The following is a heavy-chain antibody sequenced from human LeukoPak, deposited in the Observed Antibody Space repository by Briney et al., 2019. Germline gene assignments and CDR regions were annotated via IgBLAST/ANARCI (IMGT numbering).Heavy chain of an antibody. CDR1: GFTFRSYG. D-gene: IGHD2/OR15-2a*01. J-gene: IGHJ3*02. CDR2: VSFDASKK. Sequence: PGGSLRHSCAASGFTFRSYGMHWVRQAPGKGLEWVAVVSFDASKKFYADSVKGRFTISRDNAKNSLYLQMNSLRVEDAAVYSCVRGESGIQENPFDIWGQGTLVTVSS. CDR3: VRGESGIQENPFDI. V-gene: IGHV3-30*03.